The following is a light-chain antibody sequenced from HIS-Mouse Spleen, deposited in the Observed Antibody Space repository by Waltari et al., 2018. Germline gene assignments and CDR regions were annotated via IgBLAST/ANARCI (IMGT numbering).Light chain of an antibody. CDR2: DDS. Sequence: SYVLTQPPSVSVAPGQTARIPCGGSNIGSNSGHWYQQKPGQAPVLVVYDDSDRPSGIPERFSGSNSGNTATLTISRVEAGDEADYYCQVWDSSSDHVVFGGGTKLTVL. CDR1: NIGSNS. CDR3: QVWDSSSDHVV. V-gene: IGLV3-21*02. J-gene: IGLJ2*01.